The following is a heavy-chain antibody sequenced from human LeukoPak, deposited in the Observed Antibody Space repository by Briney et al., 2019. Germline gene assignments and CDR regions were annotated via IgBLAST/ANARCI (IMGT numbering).Heavy chain of an antibody. CDR1: GGSMSSHY. CDR3: AGVTAVADLGWFDP. CDR2: IYYSGST. Sequence: KASETLSLTCTVSGGSMSSHYWSGIRQPPGKGLEGMGYIYYSGSTNYNPSLKSRVTISVDTYKNQFSLKLSSVTAADTAVYYCAGVTAVADLGWFDPWGQGTLVTVSS. D-gene: IGHD6-19*01. J-gene: IGHJ5*02. V-gene: IGHV4-59*08.